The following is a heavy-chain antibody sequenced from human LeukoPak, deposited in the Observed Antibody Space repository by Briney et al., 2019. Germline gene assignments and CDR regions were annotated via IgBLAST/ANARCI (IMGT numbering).Heavy chain of an antibody. D-gene: IGHD5-12*01. CDR3: ARDGRYSGLMDV. Sequence: PSQTLSLTCTVSGGSISSGGYYWSWIRQPPGKGLEWIGYIYYSGSTNYNPSLKSRVTISVDTSKNQFSLKLSSVTAADTAVYYCARDGRYSGLMDVWGQGTTVTVSS. J-gene: IGHJ6*02. V-gene: IGHV4-61*08. CDR2: IYYSGST. CDR1: GGSISSGGYY.